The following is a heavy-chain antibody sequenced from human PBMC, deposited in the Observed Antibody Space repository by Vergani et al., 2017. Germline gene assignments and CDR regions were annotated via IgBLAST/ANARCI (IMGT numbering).Heavy chain of an antibody. CDR1: GYTFSNYY. Sequence: QVQVVQSGAEVKKSGASVKVSCKTSGYTFSNYYMHWVRQAPGQGLEWMGIINPSGGHTNFAQKFQGRVTMTRDTSTSTVEMELSSLRCEGTALYYCDRGDYGILTGYRYWGQGTLVTVSA. D-gene: IGHD3-9*01. J-gene: IGHJ4*02. CDR3: DRGDYGILTGYRY. V-gene: IGHV1-46*03. CDR2: INPSGGHT.